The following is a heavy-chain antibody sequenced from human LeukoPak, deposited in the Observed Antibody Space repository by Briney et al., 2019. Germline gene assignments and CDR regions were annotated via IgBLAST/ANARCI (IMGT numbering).Heavy chain of an antibody. CDR2: IIPIFGTA. D-gene: IGHD2-2*01. CDR1: GGTFSIYA. Sequence: GAAVTVSFKASGGTFSIYAISWVRQAPGQGLEWMGGIIPIFGTANYAQKFQGRVTITADESTSTAYMELSSLRSEDTAVYYCARVPSQRYCSSTSCLDAFDIWGQGTMVTVSS. J-gene: IGHJ3*02. V-gene: IGHV1-69*01. CDR3: ARVPSQRYCSSTSCLDAFDI.